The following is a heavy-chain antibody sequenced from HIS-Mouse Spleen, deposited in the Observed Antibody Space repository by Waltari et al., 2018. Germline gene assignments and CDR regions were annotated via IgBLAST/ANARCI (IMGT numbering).Heavy chain of an antibody. D-gene: IGHD6-13*01. CDR1: GGSISSSSYY. Sequence: QLQLQESGPGLVKPSETLSLTCTVSGGSISSSSYYWGWIRQPPGKGLEWIGSIYYSGGNYYNPSLKSRVTISVDTSKNQFSLKLSSVTAADTAVYYCAREIPYSSSWYDWYFDLWGRGTLVT. CDR3: AREIPYSSSWYDWYFDL. CDR2: IYYSGGN. J-gene: IGHJ2*01. V-gene: IGHV4-39*07.